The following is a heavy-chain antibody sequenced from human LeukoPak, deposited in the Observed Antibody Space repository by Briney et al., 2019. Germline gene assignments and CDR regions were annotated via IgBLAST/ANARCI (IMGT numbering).Heavy chain of an antibody. D-gene: IGHD3-22*01. CDR1: GFTFSSYW. V-gene: IGHV3-7*01. Sequence: GGSLRLSCAASGFTFSSYWMSWVRQAPGKGLGWVANIKQDGSEKYYVDSVKGRFTISRDNAKNSLYLQMNSLRAEDTAVYYCARDQGYYDSSGYSPSDYWGQGTLVTVSS. CDR3: ARDQGYYDSSGYSPSDY. J-gene: IGHJ4*02. CDR2: IKQDGSEK.